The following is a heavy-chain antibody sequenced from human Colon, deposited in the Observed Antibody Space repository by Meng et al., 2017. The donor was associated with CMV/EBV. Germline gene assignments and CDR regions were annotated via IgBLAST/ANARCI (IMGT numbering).Heavy chain of an antibody. J-gene: IGHJ4*02. Sequence: GESLKISCAASGFTFRSYSMNWVRQAPGKGLEWVSSISSSSSNIYHADSVKGRFTISRDNAKNSLYLQMNSLRAEDTAVYYCARDARGSYYFDYWGQGTLVTVSS. CDR2: ISSSSSNI. D-gene: IGHD1-26*01. CDR3: ARDARGSYYFDY. V-gene: IGHV3-21*01. CDR1: GFTFRSYS.